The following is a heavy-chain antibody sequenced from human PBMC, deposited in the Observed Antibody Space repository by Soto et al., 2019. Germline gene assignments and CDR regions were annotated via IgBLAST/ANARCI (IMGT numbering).Heavy chain of an antibody. D-gene: IGHD4-17*01. CDR1: GGSISSSSYY. V-gene: IGHV4-39*01. CDR3: ARHDYGDYVDY. CDR2: IYYSGST. Sequence: LQLRESGPGLVKPSETLSLTCTVSGGSISSSSYYWGWIRQPPGKGLEWIGSIYYSGSTYYNPSLKSRVTISVDTSKNQFSLKLSSVTAADTAVYYCARHDYGDYVDYWGQGTLVTVSS. J-gene: IGHJ4*02.